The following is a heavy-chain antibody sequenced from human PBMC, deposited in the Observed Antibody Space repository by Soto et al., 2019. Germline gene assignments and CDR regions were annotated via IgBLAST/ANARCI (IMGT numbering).Heavy chain of an antibody. V-gene: IGHV1-18*04. D-gene: IGHD6-13*01. J-gene: IGHJ4*01. CDR1: GYTFTSYG. CDR2: ISAYNGNT. Sequence: ASVKVSCKASGYTFTSYGMSWVRQAPGQGLEWMGWISAYNGNTNYAQKLQGRVTMTTDTSTSTAYMELRSLRSDDTAVHYCARGGSSWFLLRHFAEWGHVSMRTFSS. CDR3: ARGGSSWFLLRHFAE.